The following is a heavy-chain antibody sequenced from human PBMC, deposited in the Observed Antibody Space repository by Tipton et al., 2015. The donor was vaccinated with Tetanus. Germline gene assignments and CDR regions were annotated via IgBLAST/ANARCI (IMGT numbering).Heavy chain of an antibody. CDR3: ARVGISQNAYSYVYHGLGV. J-gene: IGHJ6*02. V-gene: IGHV3-33*01. D-gene: IGHD5-18*01. Sequence: SLRLSCAASGFTFSTNAMHWVRQAPGKGLEWVAAIWNDGSYKYYADSVKGRFTVSRDNSKNTLYLEMNSLRAEDTAVYYCARVGISQNAYSYVYHGLGVWGQGTTVTVSS. CDR1: GFTFSTNA. CDR2: IWNDGSYK.